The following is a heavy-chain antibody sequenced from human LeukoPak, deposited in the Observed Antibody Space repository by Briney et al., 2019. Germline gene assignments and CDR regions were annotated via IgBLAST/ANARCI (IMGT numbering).Heavy chain of an antibody. CDR3: AISITGTSSSFDAFDI. J-gene: IGHJ3*02. CDR1: GGSISSGGYY. CDR2: IYYSGST. Sequence: PSETLSLTCTVSGGSISSGGYYWSWVRQHPGKGLEWIGYIYYSGSTYYNPSLKSRVTMSVDTSKNQFSLKLSSVTAADTAVYYCAISITGTSSSFDAFDIWGQGTMVTVSS. D-gene: IGHD1-7*01. V-gene: IGHV4-31*03.